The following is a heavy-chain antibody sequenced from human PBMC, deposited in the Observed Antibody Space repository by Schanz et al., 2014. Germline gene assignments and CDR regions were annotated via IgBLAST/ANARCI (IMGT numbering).Heavy chain of an antibody. CDR3: ARIGGSVFDY. Sequence: QVQLVDSGGGLVKPGGSLRLSCTASGFPFSDYFMAWIRQPPGRGLEWVSSISSRSSHIYYADSVKGRFTVSRDNAKNSLYLEMNSLRAEDTAVYYCARIGGSVFDYWAQGTLVTVSS. CDR2: ISSRSSHI. D-gene: IGHD3-10*01. V-gene: IGHV3-11*05. J-gene: IGHJ4*02. CDR1: GFPFSDYF.